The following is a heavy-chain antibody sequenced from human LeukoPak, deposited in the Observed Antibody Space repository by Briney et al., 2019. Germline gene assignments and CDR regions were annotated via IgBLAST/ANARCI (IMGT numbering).Heavy chain of an antibody. J-gene: IGHJ6*03. CDR3: ARGVWNYVSLDYYYYMDV. CDR2: IIPIFGTA. D-gene: IGHD1-7*01. Sequence: SVKVSCKASGGTFSSYAISWVRQAPGQGLEWMGGIIPIFGTANYAQKFQGRVTITTDESTSTAHMELSSLRSEDTAVYYCARGVWNYVSLDYYYYMDVWGKGTTVTVSS. V-gene: IGHV1-69*05. CDR1: GGTFSSYA.